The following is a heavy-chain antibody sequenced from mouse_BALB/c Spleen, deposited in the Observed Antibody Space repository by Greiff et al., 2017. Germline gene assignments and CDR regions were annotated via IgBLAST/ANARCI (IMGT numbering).Heavy chain of an antibody. V-gene: IGHV1-66*01. Sequence: QVQLQQSGPELVKPGALVKISCKASGYTFTSYDINWVKQRPGQGLEWIGWIYPANGNTKYDPKFQGKATITADTSSNTAYLQLSSLTSEDTAVYYCASLDSYWGQGTTLTVSS. CDR2: IYPANGNT. CDR3: ASLDSY. CDR1: GYTFTSYD. D-gene: IGHD2-4*01. J-gene: IGHJ2*01.